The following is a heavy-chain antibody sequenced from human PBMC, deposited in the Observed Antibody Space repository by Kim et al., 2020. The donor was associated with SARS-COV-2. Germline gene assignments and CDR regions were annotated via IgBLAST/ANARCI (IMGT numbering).Heavy chain of an antibody. D-gene: IGHD3-10*01. CDR1: GFTFSIYA. CDR2: ISDTGST. Sequence: GGSLRLSCAASGFTFSIYAMSWVRQAPGKGLEWVSAISDTGSTYYADSVKGRFTISRDNYKNTLYLQMHSLRAEETAVYYCAKRERITMLRGVRWDNYYGMDVWGQGTTVTVSS. CDR3: AKRERITMLRGVRWDNYYGMDV. V-gene: IGHV3-23*01. J-gene: IGHJ6*02.